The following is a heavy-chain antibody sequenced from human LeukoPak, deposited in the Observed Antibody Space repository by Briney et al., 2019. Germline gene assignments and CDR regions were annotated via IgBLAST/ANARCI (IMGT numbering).Heavy chain of an antibody. Sequence: SQTLSLTCTVSGGSISSYYWSWIRQPPGKGLEWIGYIYYSGSTNYNPSLKSRVTISVDTSKNQFSLKLSSVTAADTAVYYCARYSGYPTYYFDYWGQGTLVTVSS. V-gene: IGHV4-59*12. D-gene: IGHD5-12*01. CDR3: ARYSGYPTYYFDY. CDR1: GGSISSYY. J-gene: IGHJ4*02. CDR2: IYYSGST.